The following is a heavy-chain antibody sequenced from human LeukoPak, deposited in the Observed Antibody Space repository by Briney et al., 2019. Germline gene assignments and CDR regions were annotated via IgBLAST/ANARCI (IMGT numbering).Heavy chain of an antibody. CDR1: GYTFTSYA. CDR2: INTNTGNP. D-gene: IGHD6-13*01. V-gene: IGHV7-4-1*02. Sequence: GSSVKVSCKASGYTFTSYAMNWVRQAPGQGLEWMGWINTNTGNPSYAQGFTGRFVFSLDTSVSTAYLQISSLKAEDTAVYYCARARYSSSQKPYYFDYWGQGTLVTVSS. CDR3: ARARYSSSQKPYYFDY. J-gene: IGHJ4*02.